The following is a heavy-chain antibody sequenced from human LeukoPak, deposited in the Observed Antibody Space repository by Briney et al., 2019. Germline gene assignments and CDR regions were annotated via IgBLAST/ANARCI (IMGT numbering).Heavy chain of an antibody. CDR2: INQDGSEQ. D-gene: IGHD1-26*01. J-gene: IGHJ4*02. V-gene: IGHV3-7*01. CDR3: ARVGGSEDYFDY. CDR1: GFTFSSYW. Sequence: GGSLRLSCAASGFTFSSYWMSWVRQAPGKGLEWVANINQDGSEQYYVDSVKGRFTISRENAKNSLYLQMNSLRAEDTDVYYCARVGGSEDYFDYWGQGTLVTVSS.